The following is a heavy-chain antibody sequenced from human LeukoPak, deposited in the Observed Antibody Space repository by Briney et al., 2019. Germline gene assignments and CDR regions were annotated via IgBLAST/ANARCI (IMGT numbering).Heavy chain of an antibody. CDR1: GFTFSSYW. CDR3: AKGKDSVAGATNDY. Sequence: GGSLRLSCAASGFTFSSYWMHWVRQVPGKGLEWVSSISSSGTYKYYADSVKGRFTISRDNAKNSLYLQMNSLRAEDTAVYYCAKGKDSVAGATNDYWGQGTLVTVSS. D-gene: IGHD6-19*01. CDR2: ISSSGTYK. V-gene: IGHV3-21*01. J-gene: IGHJ4*02.